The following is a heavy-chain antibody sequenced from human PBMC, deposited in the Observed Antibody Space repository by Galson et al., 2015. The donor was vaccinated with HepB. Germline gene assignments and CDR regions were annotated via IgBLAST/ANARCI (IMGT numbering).Heavy chain of an antibody. CDR1: GYTFTSYG. D-gene: IGHD2-2*01. V-gene: IGHV1-18*01. CDR2: ISAYNGNT. J-gene: IGHJ6*03. CDR3: ARDPPPKYCSSTSCSPSYYYYYYMDV. Sequence: SVKVSCKASGYTFTSYGISWVRQAPGQGLEWMGWISAYNGNTNYAQKLQGRVTMTTDTSTSTAYMELRSLRSDDTAVYYCARDPPPKYCSSTSCSPSYYYYYYMDVWGKGTTVTVSS.